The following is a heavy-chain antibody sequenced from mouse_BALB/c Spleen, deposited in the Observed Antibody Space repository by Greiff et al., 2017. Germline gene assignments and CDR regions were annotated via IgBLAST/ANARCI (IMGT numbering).Heavy chain of an antibody. D-gene: IGHD2-4*01. CDR1: GFSLTSYG. CDR2: IWAGGST. J-gene: IGHJ2*01. V-gene: IGHV2-9*02. CDR3: ARAVYDYDEGDFDY. Sequence: VKLVESGPGLVAPSQSLSITCTVSGFSLTSYGVHWVRQPPGKGLEWLGVIWAGGSTNYNSALMSRLSISKDNSKSQVFLKMNSLQTDDTAMYYCARAVYDYDEGDFDYWGQGTTLTVSS.